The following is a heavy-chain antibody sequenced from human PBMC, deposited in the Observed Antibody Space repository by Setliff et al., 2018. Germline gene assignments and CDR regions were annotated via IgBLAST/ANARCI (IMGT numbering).Heavy chain of an antibody. D-gene: IGHD3-22*01. J-gene: IGHJ3*02. CDR3: ARALITMIVVGAFDI. CDR1: GGTFSSYT. V-gene: IGHV1-69*02. Sequence: SVKVSCKASGGTFSSYTISWVRQAPGQGLEWVGRIIPILGIANYAQKFQGRVTITADKSTSTAYMELSSLRSEDTAVYYCARALITMIVVGAFDIWGQGTMVTVSS. CDR2: IIPILGIA.